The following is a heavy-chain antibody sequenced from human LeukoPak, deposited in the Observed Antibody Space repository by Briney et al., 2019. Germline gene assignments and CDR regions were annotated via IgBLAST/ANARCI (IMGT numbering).Heavy chain of an antibody. J-gene: IGHJ6*03. CDR1: GGTFSSYI. CDR3: ARVGSGTYIDNFYMDV. CDR2: LIPVFHTP. D-gene: IGHD1-1*01. Sequence: SVKVSCKASGGTFSSYIISWVRQAPGQGLEWMGRLIPVFHTPKYAQKFQGRVTITTDASTNTAYMELSSLRSEDTAMYYCARVGSGTYIDNFYMDVWGKGTTVIVSS. V-gene: IGHV1-69*05.